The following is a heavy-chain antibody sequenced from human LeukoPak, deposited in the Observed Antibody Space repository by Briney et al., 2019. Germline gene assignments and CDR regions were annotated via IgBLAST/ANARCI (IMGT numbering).Heavy chain of an antibody. D-gene: IGHD1-26*01. CDR1: GFTFSSYA. CDR2: ISGSGGST. V-gene: IGHV3-23*01. CDR3: ATQWEETVDY. J-gene: IGHJ4*02. Sequence: GGSLRLSCAASGFTFSSYAMSWVRQAPGKGLEWVSAISGSGGSTYYADSVKGRFTISRGNAKNTLYLQMNSLRAEDTAVYYCATQWEETVDYWGQGTPVTVSS.